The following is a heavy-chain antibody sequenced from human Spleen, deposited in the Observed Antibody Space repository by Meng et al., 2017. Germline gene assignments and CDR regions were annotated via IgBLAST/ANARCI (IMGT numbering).Heavy chain of an antibody. D-gene: IGHD3-10*01. CDR2: ISNNDNTI. J-gene: IGHJ4*02. CDR1: GFTFSDYY. CDR3: ARGRSQYYYTSWSYTFDY. Sequence: GGSLRLSCAAFGFTFSDYYMTWIRQAPGKGLEWISYISNNDNTIYYADSVKGRFTISRDNAKNSLYLQLNSLRAEDTALYYCARGRSQYYYTSWSYTFDYWGQGALVTVSS. V-gene: IGHV3-11*04.